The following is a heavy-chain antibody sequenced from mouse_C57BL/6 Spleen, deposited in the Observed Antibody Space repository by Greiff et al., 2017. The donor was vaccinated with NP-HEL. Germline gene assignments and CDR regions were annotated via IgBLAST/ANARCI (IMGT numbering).Heavy chain of an antibody. Sequence: QVQLKESGAELVKPGASVKMSCKASGYTFTSYWITWVKQRPGQGLEWIGDIYPGSGSTNYNEKFKSKATLTVDTSSSTAYMQLSSLTSEDSAVYYCARSFDGYYLDYWGQGTTLTVSS. D-gene: IGHD2-3*01. J-gene: IGHJ2*01. CDR2: IYPGSGST. V-gene: IGHV1-55*01. CDR3: ARSFDGYYLDY. CDR1: GYTFTSYW.